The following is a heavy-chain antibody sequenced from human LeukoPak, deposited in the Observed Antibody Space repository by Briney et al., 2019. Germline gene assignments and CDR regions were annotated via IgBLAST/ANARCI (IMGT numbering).Heavy chain of an antibody. V-gene: IGHV1-69*13. CDR2: IIPIFGTA. CDR1: GGTFSSYA. D-gene: IGHD6-13*01. Sequence: GASVKVSCKASGGTFSSYAISWVRQAPGQGLEWMGGIIPIFGTANYAQKFQGRVTITADESTSTAYMELSSLRSEDTAVYYCARGEVAAAGGGYYYYYYMDVWGKGTTVTVSS. J-gene: IGHJ6*03. CDR3: ARGEVAAAGGGYYYYYYMDV.